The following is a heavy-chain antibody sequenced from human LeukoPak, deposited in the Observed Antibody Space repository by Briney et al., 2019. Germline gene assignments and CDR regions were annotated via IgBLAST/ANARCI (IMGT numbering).Heavy chain of an antibody. CDR3: ARAPYGITFGPGDY. CDR2: ISSSRSYI. J-gene: IGHJ4*02. CDR1: GFTFSSYS. V-gene: IGHV3-21*01. D-gene: IGHD3-16*01. Sequence: PGGSLRLSCAASGFTFSSYSMNWVRQAPGKGLEWVSSISSSRSYIYYADSVKGRFTISRDNAKNSLYLQMNSLRAEDTAVYYCARAPYGITFGPGDYWGQGTLVTVSS.